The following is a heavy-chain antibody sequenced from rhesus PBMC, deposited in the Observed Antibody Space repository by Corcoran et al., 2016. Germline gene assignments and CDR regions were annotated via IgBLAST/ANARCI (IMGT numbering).Heavy chain of an antibody. CDR2: INSGGGST. V-gene: IGHV3S25*01. J-gene: IGHJ6*01. CDR3: AKVMAVTTYPPRYGLDS. Sequence: EVQLVESGGGLAKPGGSLRLSCAASGFIFSSYWMNWVRQAPGKGLEWVSAINSGGGSTYYADSVKGRFTISRDNSKNTLSLQMNSLRAEDTAVYYCAKVMAVTTYPPRYGLDSWGQGVVVTVSS. CDR1: GFIFSSYW. D-gene: IGHD4-23*01.